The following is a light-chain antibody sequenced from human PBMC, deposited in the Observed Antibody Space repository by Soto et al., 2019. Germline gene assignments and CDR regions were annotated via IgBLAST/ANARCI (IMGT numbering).Light chain of an antibody. CDR3: QQYGSSPVT. V-gene: IGKV3D-20*01. J-gene: IGKJ4*01. CDR2: DAS. CDR1: QSVSSGY. Sequence: EVVLTQSPATLSLSPGERVTLSCGASQSVSSGYLAWYQQKPGLAPRVLIFDASTRATGIPDRFSGSGSGTDFTLIISRLEPEDFAVYYCQQYGSSPVTFGGGTKVEI.